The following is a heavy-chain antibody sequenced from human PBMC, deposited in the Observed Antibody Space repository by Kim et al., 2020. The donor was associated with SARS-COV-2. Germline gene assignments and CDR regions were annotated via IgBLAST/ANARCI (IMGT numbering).Heavy chain of an antibody. Sequence: SETLSLTCTVSGGSISSGDYYWSWIRQPPGKGLEWIGYIYYSGSTYYNPSLKSRVTISVDTSKNQFSLKLSSVTAADTAVYYCARRSWLGVVIGDWFDPWGQGTLVTVSS. V-gene: IGHV4-30-4*01. CDR2: IYYSGST. J-gene: IGHJ5*02. D-gene: IGHD3-3*01. CDR1: GGSISSGDYY. CDR3: ARRSWLGVVIGDWFDP.